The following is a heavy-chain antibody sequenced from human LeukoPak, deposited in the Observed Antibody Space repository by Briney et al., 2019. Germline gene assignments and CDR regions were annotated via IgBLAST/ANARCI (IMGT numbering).Heavy chain of an antibody. CDR1: GFTFRSDW. D-gene: IGHD6-13*01. J-gene: IGHJ4*02. CDR2: INPDGSAT. V-gene: IGHV3-7*03. Sequence: PGGSLRLACAASGFTFRSDWMSWVRQSPEKGLEWAANINPDGSATYYVDSVKGRFTISRDNSKNTLYLQMNSLRVEDTAVYYCARDGFSSSWGLAYWGQGTLVTVSS. CDR3: ARDGFSSSWGLAY.